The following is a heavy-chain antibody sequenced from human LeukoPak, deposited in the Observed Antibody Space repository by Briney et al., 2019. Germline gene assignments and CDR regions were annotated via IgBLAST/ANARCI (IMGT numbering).Heavy chain of an antibody. V-gene: IGHV3-48*03. Sequence: GGSLRLSCAASAITFSTYEMNWVRQAPGKGLEWVSYITGSGDTINYADSVKGRFTISRDNAKNSLYLQMNSLRAEDTAVYYCARDRDYYGSDYFDYWGQGTLVTVSS. CDR1: AITFSTYE. CDR3: ARDRDYYGSDYFDY. CDR2: ITGSGDTI. D-gene: IGHD3-10*01. J-gene: IGHJ4*02.